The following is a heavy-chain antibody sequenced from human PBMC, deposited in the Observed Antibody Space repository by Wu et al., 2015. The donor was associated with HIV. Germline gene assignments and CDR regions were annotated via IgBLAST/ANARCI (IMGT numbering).Heavy chain of an antibody. CDR2: INPNRGGT. Sequence: QVQLLQSGAEVKKPGASVMVSCKASGYTFIDYYIYWVRQAPGQGLEWMGWINPNRGGTKYAQKFQGRVTLTRDTAVTTAYLEVNSLRSDDTAVYYCVRGDYANYDFWSAYPSYWGQGAWSPSPQ. J-gene: IGHJ4*02. V-gene: IGHV1-2*02. D-gene: IGHD3-3*01. CDR3: VRGDYANYDFWSAYPSY. CDR1: GYTFIDYY.